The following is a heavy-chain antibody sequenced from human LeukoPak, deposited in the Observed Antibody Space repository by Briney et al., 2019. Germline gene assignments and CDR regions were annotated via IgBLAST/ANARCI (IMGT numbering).Heavy chain of an antibody. CDR3: ARDTLYCSSTSCSYYFDY. V-gene: IGHV3-30*04. J-gene: IGHJ4*02. D-gene: IGHD2-2*01. CDR1: GFTFGSYA. CDR2: ISYDGSNK. Sequence: PGGSLRLSCAASGFTFGSYAMHWVRQAPGKGLEWVAVISYDGSNKYYADSVKGRFTISRDNSKNTLYLQMNSLRAGDTAVYYCARDTLYCSSTSCSYYFDYWGQGTLVTVSS.